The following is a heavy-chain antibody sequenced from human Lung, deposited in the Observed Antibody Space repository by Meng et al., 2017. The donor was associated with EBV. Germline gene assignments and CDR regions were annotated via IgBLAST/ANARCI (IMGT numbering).Heavy chain of an antibody. Sequence: QVQLVQSGAEVKKLGASVKVSCKASGYIFNNYGVSWVRKAPGQGPEWMGWISAYNGNTNYAQNFQGRFTMTTDTSTSTAYMELRSLRSDDTAVYYCARDLPGGTKGTWLDLWGQGTLVTVAS. CDR2: ISAYNGNT. D-gene: IGHD1-14*01. CDR1: GYIFNNYG. J-gene: IGHJ5*02. CDR3: ARDLPGGTKGTWLDL. V-gene: IGHV1-18*01.